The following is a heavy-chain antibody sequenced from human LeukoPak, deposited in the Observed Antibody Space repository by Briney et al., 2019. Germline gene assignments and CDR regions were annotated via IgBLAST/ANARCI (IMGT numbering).Heavy chain of an antibody. CDR3: ARLLRRDNWFAP. V-gene: IGHV4-39*01. D-gene: IGHD2/OR15-2a*01. CDR2: ISYSGTT. CDR1: GGSISSSSGYY. Sequence: SETLSLTCTVSGGSISSSSGYYWGWIRQPPGKGLEWIGSISYSGTTYYNPSLKSRVAIFEDTPKNQFSLKLSSVTAADTAVFYCARLLRRDNWFAPWGQGPLVTVSS. J-gene: IGHJ5*02.